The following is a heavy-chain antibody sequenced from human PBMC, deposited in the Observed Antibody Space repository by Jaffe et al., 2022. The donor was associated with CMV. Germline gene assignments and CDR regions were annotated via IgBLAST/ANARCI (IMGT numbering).Heavy chain of an antibody. CDR2: IRSKAYGGTT. CDR1: GFTFGDYA. J-gene: IGHJ4*02. V-gene: IGHV3-49*04. CDR3: TTDPRYSSTKFDY. Sequence: EVQLVESGGGLVQPGRSLRLSCTASGFTFGDYAMSWVRQAPGKGLEWVGFIRSKAYGGTTEYAASVKGRFTISRDDSKSIAYLQMNSLKTEDTAVYYCTTDPRYSSTKFDYWGQGTLVTVSS. D-gene: IGHD6-13*01.